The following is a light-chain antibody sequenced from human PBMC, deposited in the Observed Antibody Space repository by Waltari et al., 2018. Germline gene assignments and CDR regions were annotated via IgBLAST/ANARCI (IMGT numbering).Light chain of an antibody. CDR2: GAS. V-gene: IGKV3-15*01. CDR1: QSVSSN. J-gene: IGKJ1*01. Sequence: EIVITQSPAPLSVSPGERATLSCRASQSVSSNLGWYQQKPGQAPRLLIYGASTRATGIPVRFSGSGSGTEFTLTISSLQSEDFAVYYCQQYNNWPRTFGQGTKVEVK. CDR3: QQYNNWPRT.